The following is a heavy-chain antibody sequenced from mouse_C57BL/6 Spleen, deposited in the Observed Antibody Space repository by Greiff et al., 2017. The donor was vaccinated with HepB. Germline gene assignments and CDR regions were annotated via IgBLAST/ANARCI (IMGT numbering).Heavy chain of an antibody. Sequence: VQLQQPGAELVKPGASVKLSCKASGYTFTSYWMQWVKQRPGQGLEWIGEIDPSDSYTNYNQKFKGKATLTVDTSSSTAYMQLSSLTSEDSAVYYCALNWDEGWFAYWGQGTLVTVSA. CDR1: GYTFTSYW. CDR2: IDPSDSYT. D-gene: IGHD4-1*01. J-gene: IGHJ3*01. V-gene: IGHV1-50*01. CDR3: ALNWDEGWFAY.